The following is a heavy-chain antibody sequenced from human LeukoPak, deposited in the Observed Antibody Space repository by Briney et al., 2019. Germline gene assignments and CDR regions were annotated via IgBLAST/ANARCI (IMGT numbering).Heavy chain of an antibody. CDR1: GFTFSSYA. J-gene: IGHJ6*02. Sequence: GGSLRLSCAASGFTFSSYAMHWVRQAPGKGLEWVAVISYDGSNKYYADSVKGRFTISRDNSKNTLYLQMNSLRAEDTAVYYCATGGYSGYYYGMDVWGQGTTVTVSS. D-gene: IGHD5-12*01. CDR3: ATGGYSGYYYGMDV. V-gene: IGHV3-30*04. CDR2: ISYDGSNK.